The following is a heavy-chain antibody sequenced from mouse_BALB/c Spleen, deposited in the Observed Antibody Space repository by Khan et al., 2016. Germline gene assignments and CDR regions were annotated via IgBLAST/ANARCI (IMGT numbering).Heavy chain of an antibody. CDR3: ARIYDDFYYAMDY. D-gene: IGHD2-3*01. Sequence: EVQLQESGPSLVKPSQTLSLTCSVTGDSITSGFWNWIRKFPGNKLEYMGYISYSGSTYYNPSLKSRISITRDTSKNQYYLQFNSVTTEDTATYXCARIYDDFYYAMDYWGQGTSVNVSS. J-gene: IGHJ4*01. CDR2: ISYSGST. V-gene: IGHV3-8*02. CDR1: GDSITSGF.